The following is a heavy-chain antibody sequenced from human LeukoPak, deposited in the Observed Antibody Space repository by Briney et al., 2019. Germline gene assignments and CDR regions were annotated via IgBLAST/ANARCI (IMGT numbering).Heavy chain of an antibody. CDR3: AKDGSSWCLYYYYYGMDV. Sequence: GGSLRLSCAASGFTFSSYGMHWVRQAPGKGLEWVAVISYDGSNKYYADSVKGRFTISRDNSKNTLYLQMNSLRAEDTAVYYCAKDGSSWCLYYYYYGMDVWGQGTTVTVSS. V-gene: IGHV3-30*18. CDR1: GFTFSSYG. D-gene: IGHD6-13*01. CDR2: ISYDGSNK. J-gene: IGHJ6*02.